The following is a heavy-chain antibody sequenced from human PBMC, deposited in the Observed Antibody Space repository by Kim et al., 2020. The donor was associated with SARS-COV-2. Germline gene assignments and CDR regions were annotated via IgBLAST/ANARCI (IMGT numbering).Heavy chain of an antibody. J-gene: IGHJ6*02. Sequence: SETLSLTCTVSGGSISSSSYYWGWNRQPPGKGLEWIGNIYYSGSNYYNPSLRSRITISVDTSKNQFPLKLTSVTAADTAVYFCARLFQTSHSGGDGMDVWGQGTTVTVSS. CDR2: IYYSGSN. CDR1: GGSISSSSYY. D-gene: IGHD3-16*01. CDR3: ARLFQTSHSGGDGMDV. V-gene: IGHV4-39*01.